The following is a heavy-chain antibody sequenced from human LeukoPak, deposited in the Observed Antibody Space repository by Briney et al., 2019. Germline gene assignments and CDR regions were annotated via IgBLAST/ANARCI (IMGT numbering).Heavy chain of an antibody. V-gene: IGHV3-23*01. CDR2: ISGSGAST. CDR1: GFTFSIYA. Sequence: GGSLRLSCAASGFTFSIYAMSWVRQAPGKGLEWVSTISGSGASTYYADSVKGRFTISRDNSQNTLYLQMNSLRVEDTAVYYCAKKGSPGYYYYYMDVWGKGTTVTVS. D-gene: IGHD3-10*01. J-gene: IGHJ6*03. CDR3: AKKGSPGYYYYYMDV.